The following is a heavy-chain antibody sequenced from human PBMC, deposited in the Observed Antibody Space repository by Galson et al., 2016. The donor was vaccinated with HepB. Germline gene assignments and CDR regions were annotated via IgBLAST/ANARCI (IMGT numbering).Heavy chain of an antibody. D-gene: IGHD3-10*01. Sequence: SLRLSCAASGFTFSGYGMHWVRQAPGKGLEWVALIWYDGSNKYCADSVKGRFTISRDNSKNTLYLQMNSLRAEDAAVYSCSRDLRWLGADHYYVMAVWGPGTTVTVSS. CDR3: SRDLRWLGADHYYVMAV. V-gene: IGHV3-33*01. J-gene: IGHJ6*02. CDR1: GFTFSGYG. CDR2: IWYDGSNK.